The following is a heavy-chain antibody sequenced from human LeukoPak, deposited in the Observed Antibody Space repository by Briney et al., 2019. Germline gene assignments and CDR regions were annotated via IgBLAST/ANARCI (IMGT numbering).Heavy chain of an antibody. CDR3: ARTGSSGFYLDAFDI. Sequence: SETLSLTCTVSGGSVSSGSYYWSWIRQPPGKGLEWLGYISYTGSTNYNPSLMSRVTISVDTSKNHFSLKLSSVTAADTAVYYCARTGSSGFYLDAFDIWGQGTMVTISS. J-gene: IGHJ3*02. D-gene: IGHD3-22*01. V-gene: IGHV4-61*03. CDR1: GGSVSSGSYY. CDR2: ISYTGST.